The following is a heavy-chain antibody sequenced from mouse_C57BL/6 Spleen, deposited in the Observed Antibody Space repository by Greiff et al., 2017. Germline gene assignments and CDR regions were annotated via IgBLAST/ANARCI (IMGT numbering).Heavy chain of an antibody. CDR2: ISAGSGNT. D-gene: IGHD2-4*01. J-gene: IGHJ3*01. CDR3: ARDCDYDYPWFAY. CDR1: GFTFSTYA. V-gene: IGHV5-4*01. Sequence: EVHLVESGGGLVKPGGSLKLSCEASGFTFSTYAMYWVRQTPEKRLEWVATISAGSGNTYYPDNLKGRFTISRDNAKNNLYLQMSHLKSEDTAMYYCARDCDYDYPWFAYWGQGTLVTVSA.